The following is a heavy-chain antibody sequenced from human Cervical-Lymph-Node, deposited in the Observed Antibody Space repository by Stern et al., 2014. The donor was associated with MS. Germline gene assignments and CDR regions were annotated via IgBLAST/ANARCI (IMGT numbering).Heavy chain of an antibody. J-gene: IGHJ4*02. Sequence: QLQLQESGPGLVKPSETLSLTCAVSGDSISSYTHYWAWIRQPPGKGLEWIGSGYYSGATYYTPSLKSRVPIPVDPSKNPFPLGLNSVTAADTAVYYCAKHACTGAACPFDLWGQGTLVTVSS. D-gene: IGHD2-8*02. CDR2: GYYSGAT. CDR1: GDSISSYTHY. CDR3: AKHACTGAACPFDL. V-gene: IGHV4-39*01.